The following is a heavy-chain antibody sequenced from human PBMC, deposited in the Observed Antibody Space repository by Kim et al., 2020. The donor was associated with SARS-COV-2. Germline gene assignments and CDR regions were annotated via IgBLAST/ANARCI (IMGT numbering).Heavy chain of an antibody. CDR1: GYTFTSYG. J-gene: IGHJ4*02. Sequence: ASVKVSCKASGYTFTSYGISWVRQAPGQGLEWMGWISAYNGNTNYAQKLQGRVTMTTDTSTSTAYMELRSLRSDDTAVYYCARDLLFRYGSGSPPGYWGQGTLVTVSS. CDR2: ISAYNGNT. V-gene: IGHV1-18*04. CDR3: ARDLLFRYGSGSPPGY. D-gene: IGHD3-10*01.